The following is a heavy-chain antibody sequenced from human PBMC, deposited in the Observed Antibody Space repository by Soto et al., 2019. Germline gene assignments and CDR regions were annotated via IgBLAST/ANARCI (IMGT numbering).Heavy chain of an antibody. Sequence: EVQLLESGGGLVQPGGSLRLSCAASGFTFSSYAMSWVRQAPGKGLEWVSAISGSGGSTYYADSVKGRFTISRDNSKNTLYLQMNSLRAEDTAVYYCAKTTGTFRSHYYYYYMDVWGKGTTVTVSS. CDR1: GFTFSSYA. V-gene: IGHV3-23*01. D-gene: IGHD4-4*01. CDR2: ISGSGGST. CDR3: AKTTGTFRSHYYYYYMDV. J-gene: IGHJ6*03.